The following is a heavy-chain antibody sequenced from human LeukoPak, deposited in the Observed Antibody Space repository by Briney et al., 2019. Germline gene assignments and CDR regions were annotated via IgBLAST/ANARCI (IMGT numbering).Heavy chain of an antibody. CDR2: ISGSGGST. V-gene: IGHV3-23*01. J-gene: IGHJ4*02. CDR1: GFTFSSYA. D-gene: IGHD5-18*01. CDR3: ANRGYSYDEAFDY. Sequence: GGSLRLSCAASGFTFSSYAMSWVRQAPGKGLEWVSAISGSGGSTYYADSVKGRFTISRDNSKNTLYLQMNSLRAEDTAVYYCANRGYSYDEAFDYWGQGTLVTVSS.